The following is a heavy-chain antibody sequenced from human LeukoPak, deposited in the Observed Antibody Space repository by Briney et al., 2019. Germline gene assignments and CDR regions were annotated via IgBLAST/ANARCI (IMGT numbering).Heavy chain of an antibody. J-gene: IGHJ4*02. V-gene: IGHV4-34*01. CDR1: GGSFSGYS. Sequence: SETLSLTCAVYGGSFSGYSWGWIRPPPGKGLEWIGEINHSGSTNYNPSLKSRVTISVDTSKNQFSLKLSSVTAADTAVYYCARGRLGYYDSSGYLDYWGQGTLVTVSS. D-gene: IGHD3-22*01. CDR3: ARGRLGYYDSSGYLDY. CDR2: INHSGST.